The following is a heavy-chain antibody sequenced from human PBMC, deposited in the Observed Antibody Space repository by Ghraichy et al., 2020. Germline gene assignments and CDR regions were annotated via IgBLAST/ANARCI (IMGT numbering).Heavy chain of an antibody. CDR1: GFTFSSYA. D-gene: IGHD2-8*01. V-gene: IGHV3-23*01. J-gene: IGHJ4*02. Sequence: GGSLRLSCAASGFTFSSYAMSWVRQAPGKGLEWVSLIGGSGGTTYYADSVKGRFTISRDNSKNTLYLQMNSLRAEDTAVYHCATAPNIYYFDYWGRGTLVTVSS. CDR3: ATAPNIYYFDY. CDR2: IGGSGGTT.